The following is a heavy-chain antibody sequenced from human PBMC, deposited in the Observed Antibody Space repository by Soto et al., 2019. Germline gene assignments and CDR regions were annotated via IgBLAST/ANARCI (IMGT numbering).Heavy chain of an antibody. CDR1: VYTFTSYG. V-gene: IGHV1-18*01. D-gene: IGHD3-9*01. Sequence: ASVKVSCNASVYTFTSYGISWAPQAPGQGLEWMGWISAYNGNTNYAQKLQGRVTMTTDTSISTAYMELSSLRSEDTAVYYCASNYDILTGDAFDIWGQGTMVTVSS. CDR2: ISAYNGNT. J-gene: IGHJ3*02. CDR3: ASNYDILTGDAFDI.